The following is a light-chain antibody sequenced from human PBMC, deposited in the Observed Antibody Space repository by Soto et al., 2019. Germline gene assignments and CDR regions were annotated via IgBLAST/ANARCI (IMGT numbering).Light chain of an antibody. V-gene: IGKV1-9*01. CDR1: QGISSY. Sequence: SHLTQSPSSLSASIEARFTITCRASQGISSYLAWYQQKPGKAPKLLIYAASTLQSGVPSRFSGSGSGTDFTLTISSLQPEDFATYYCQHGKTFGQGTKV. J-gene: IGKJ1*01. CDR2: AAS. CDR3: QHGKT.